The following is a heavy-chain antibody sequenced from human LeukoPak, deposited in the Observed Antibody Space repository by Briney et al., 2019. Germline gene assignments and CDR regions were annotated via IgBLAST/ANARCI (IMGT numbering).Heavy chain of an antibody. J-gene: IGHJ4*02. CDR1: GFTFSSYA. Sequence: PGRSLRLSCAASGFTFSSYAMHWVRQAPGKGLEWVAVISYDGSNKYYADSVKGRFTISRDNSKNTLYLQMNSLRAEDTAVYYCARIPTVVTPEYMDYWGQGTLVTVSS. CDR3: ARIPTVVTPEYMDY. V-gene: IGHV3-30-3*01. CDR2: ISYDGSNK. D-gene: IGHD4-23*01.